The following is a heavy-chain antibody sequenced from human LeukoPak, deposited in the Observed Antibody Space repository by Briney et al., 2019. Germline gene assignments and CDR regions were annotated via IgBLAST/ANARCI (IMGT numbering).Heavy chain of an antibody. CDR2: IYHSGST. J-gene: IGHJ4*02. V-gene: IGHV4-30-2*01. CDR3: ARSRPGDYGGYYFDY. D-gene: IGHD4-23*01. Sequence: PSETLSLTCAVSGGSISSGGYSWSWIRQPPGKGLEWIGYIYHSGSTYYNPSLKSRVTISVDRSKNQFSLKLSSVTAADTAVYYCARSRPGDYGGYYFDYWGQGTLVTVSS. CDR1: GGSISSGGYS.